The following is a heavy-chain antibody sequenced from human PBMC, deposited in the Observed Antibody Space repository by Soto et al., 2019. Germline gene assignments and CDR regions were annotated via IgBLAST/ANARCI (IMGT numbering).Heavy chain of an antibody. CDR1: GGSISSYY. J-gene: IGHJ5*02. CDR3: AREITIFGVANNWFDP. V-gene: IGHV4-59*01. CDR2: IYYSGST. D-gene: IGHD3-3*01. Sequence: SETLSLTCTVSGGSISSYYWSWIRQPPGKGLEWIGYIYYSGSTNYNPSLKSRVTISVDTSKNQFSLKLSSVTAADTAVYYCAREITIFGVANNWFDPWGQGTLVTVS.